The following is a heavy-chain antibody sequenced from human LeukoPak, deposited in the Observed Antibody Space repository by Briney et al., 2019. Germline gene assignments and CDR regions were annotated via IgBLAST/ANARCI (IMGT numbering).Heavy chain of an antibody. CDR1: GGTFNSSG. D-gene: IGHD1-26*01. CDR2: IISFFGAA. CDR3: ARGAAPGNP. J-gene: IGHJ5*02. V-gene: IGHV1-69*13. Sequence: ASVKVSCKASGGTFNSSGISWVRQAPGQGLEWMGGIISFFGAAHYIQKFQGRLTITADESTSTAYMELSSLTSEDTAVYYCARGAAPGNPWGQGTLVTVSS.